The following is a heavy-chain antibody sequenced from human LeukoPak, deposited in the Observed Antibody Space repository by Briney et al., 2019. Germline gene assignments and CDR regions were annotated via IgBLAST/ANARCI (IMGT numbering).Heavy chain of an antibody. CDR1: GYTFTGYY. V-gene: IGHV1-2*02. CDR3: ARAYIAAAGTGTFDY. Sequence: PPASVKVSCKASGYTFTGYYMHWVRQAPGQGLEWMGWINPNSGGTNYAQKFQGRVTMTRDTSISTAYMELSRLRSDDTAVYYCARAYIAAAGTGTFDYWGQGTLVTVSS. D-gene: IGHD6-13*01. CDR2: INPNSGGT. J-gene: IGHJ4*02.